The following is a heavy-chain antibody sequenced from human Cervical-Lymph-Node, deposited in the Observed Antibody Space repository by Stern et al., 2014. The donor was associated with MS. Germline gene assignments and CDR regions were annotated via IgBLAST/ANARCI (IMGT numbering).Heavy chain of an antibody. D-gene: IGHD2-15*01. V-gene: IGHV3-7*01. CDR3: AREGYCDY. CDR1: GFTFSRSW. Sequence: EVQLVESGGGLVQPGGSLRLSCAASGFTFSRSWMSWVRQAPGKGLEWVANIKQDGSEKSYVDSVKGRFTISRDNAKNSLYLQMNSLRAEDTAMYYCAREGYCDYWGQGTLVTVSS. CDR2: IKQDGSEK. J-gene: IGHJ4*02.